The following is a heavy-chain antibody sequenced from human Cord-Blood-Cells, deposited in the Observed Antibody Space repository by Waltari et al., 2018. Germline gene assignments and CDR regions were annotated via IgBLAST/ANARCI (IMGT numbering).Heavy chain of an antibody. V-gene: IGHV4-59*08. D-gene: IGHD3-10*01. CDR3: AGWFRELFDY. CDR1: GGSISSYY. Sequence: TLSLTCTVSGGSISSYYWSWIRQPPGKGLEWIGYIYYSGSTNYNPSLKSRVTISVDTSKNQFSLKLSSVTAADTAVYYCAGWFRELFDYWGQGTLVTVSS. CDR2: IYYSGST. J-gene: IGHJ4*02.